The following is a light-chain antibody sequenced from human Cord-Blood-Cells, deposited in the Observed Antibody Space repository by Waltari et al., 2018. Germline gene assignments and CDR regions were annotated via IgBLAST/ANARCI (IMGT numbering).Light chain of an antibody. CDR2: DAS. CDR1: QSVSSY. J-gene: IGKJ5*01. Sequence: EIVLTQSPATLSLSPGERATLSCRASQSVSSYLAWYQQKPGQAPRLLIYDASNSATGIPARFSGSGSGTDFTLTISSLEPEDFAVYYCQQRSNWITFGQGTRREIK. CDR3: QQRSNWIT. V-gene: IGKV3-11*01.